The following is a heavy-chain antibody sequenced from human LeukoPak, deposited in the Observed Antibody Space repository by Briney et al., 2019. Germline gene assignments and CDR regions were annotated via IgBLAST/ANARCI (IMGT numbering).Heavy chain of an antibody. Sequence: PSETLSLTCTVSGGSVISDTYYWGWIRQPPGKGLEWIGSIHYSESTYYTPSLKTRITMSVDTSKNQFSLKLRSVTAADTAVYYCARDFWSGYYGIFDYWGQGTLVTVSS. CDR1: GGSVISDTYY. CDR2: IHYSEST. CDR3: ARDFWSGYYGIFDY. V-gene: IGHV4-39*02. D-gene: IGHD3-3*01. J-gene: IGHJ4*02.